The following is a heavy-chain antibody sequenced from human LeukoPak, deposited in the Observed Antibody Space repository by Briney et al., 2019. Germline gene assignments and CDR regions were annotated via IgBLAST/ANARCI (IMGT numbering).Heavy chain of an antibody. CDR3: ARPTTVTTISADAFDI. Sequence: GGSLRLSCAASGFTVSDYYMSWIRQAPGKGLEWVSSISSSGTYKYYADSVKGRFTISRDNAQNSLYLQMNSLRAEDSSVYYCARPTTVTTISADAFDIWGQGTMVTVSS. CDR1: GFTVSDYY. D-gene: IGHD4-17*01. CDR2: ISSSGTYK. V-gene: IGHV3-11*06. J-gene: IGHJ3*02.